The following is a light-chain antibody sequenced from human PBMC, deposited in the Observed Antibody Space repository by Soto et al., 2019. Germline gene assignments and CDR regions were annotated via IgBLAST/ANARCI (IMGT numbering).Light chain of an antibody. CDR2: GAS. CDR1: QSVSID. Sequence: EIVVTQSPAKLSGSPWERATLSCRASQSVSIDLAWYQQKPGQAPWLLIWGASNRASGVPERFSGSGAGTEFTLTISSRQPDDFATYYCQQYNSYSEAFGQGTKVDI. J-gene: IGKJ1*01. CDR3: QQYNSYSEA. V-gene: IGKV3D-15*01.